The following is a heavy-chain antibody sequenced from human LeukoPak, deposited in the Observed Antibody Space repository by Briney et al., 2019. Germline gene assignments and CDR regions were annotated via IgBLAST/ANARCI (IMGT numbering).Heavy chain of an antibody. CDR1: GGSISSGGYD. D-gene: IGHD6-13*01. V-gene: IGHV4-31*03. J-gene: IGHJ5*02. Sequence: SETLSLTCTVSGGSISSGGYDWSWIRQHPGKGLEWIGYIYYSGSTYYNPSLKSRATISVDTSKNQFSLKLSSVTAAATAVYYCARQLEDSSSSIRFDTWGQGTLVTVSS. CDR3: ARQLEDSSSSIRFDT. CDR2: IYYSGST.